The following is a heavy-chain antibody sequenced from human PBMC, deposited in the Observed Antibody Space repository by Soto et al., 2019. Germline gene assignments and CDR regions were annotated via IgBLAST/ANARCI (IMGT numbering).Heavy chain of an antibody. J-gene: IGHJ4*02. V-gene: IGHV3-49*05. D-gene: IGHD3-22*01. CDR3: TRLRVSMMVVVSDY. CDR1: GFTFGDDA. CDR2: IRSAAYGGTA. Sequence: EVQLVESGGGLVKPGRSLRVSCTASGFTFGDDAISWIRQAPGKGLEWVGFIRSAAYGGTAQYAAPVKGRFTISRDDSKSIAYLQMDSLRTDDTAVYYCTRLRVSMMVVVSDYWGQGSPVTVSS.